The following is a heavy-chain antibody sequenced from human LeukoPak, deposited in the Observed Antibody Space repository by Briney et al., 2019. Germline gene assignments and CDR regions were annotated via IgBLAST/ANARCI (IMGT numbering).Heavy chain of an antibody. CDR2: VYPSGDT. CDR3: ARGREGWFDP. Sequence: SETLSLTCTVSGDSMNNGHYYWSWLRQSAGRGLEWIGRVYPSGDTNYNPSLRSRATISVDTSKEQFSLKLRSATAADTAIYYCARGREGWFDPWGQGTLVTVSS. J-gene: IGHJ5*02. V-gene: IGHV4-61*02. CDR1: GDSMNNGHYY.